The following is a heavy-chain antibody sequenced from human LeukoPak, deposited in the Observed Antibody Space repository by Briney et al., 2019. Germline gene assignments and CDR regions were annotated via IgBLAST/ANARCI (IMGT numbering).Heavy chain of an antibody. J-gene: IGHJ4*02. V-gene: IGHV3-23*01. CDR1: GFTFSSYD. Sequence: GGSLRLSCAASGFTFSSYDMSWVRQAPGKGLEWVSTLSGSGSSTYYADSVKGRFTISRDNSKNTLYLQMNSLRAVDTAVYYCAKGLGSHLSYSDYWGQGTLVTVSS. CDR3: AKGLGSHLSYSDY. D-gene: IGHD3-16*02. CDR2: LSGSGSST.